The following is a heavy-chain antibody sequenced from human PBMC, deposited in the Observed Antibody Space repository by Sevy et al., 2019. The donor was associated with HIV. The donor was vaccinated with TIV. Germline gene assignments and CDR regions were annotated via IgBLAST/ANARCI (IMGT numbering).Heavy chain of an antibody. CDR1: GDSVSSNSAA. D-gene: IGHD2-15*01. Sequence: KQSQTLSLTCAISGDSVSSNSAAWNWIRQSPSRGLEWLGRTYYRSKWYNDYAVSVKSRITINPDTSKNKFSLQLNSVIPVEPAVYYCARVRLPYCSGGSCPRRYYYYGMDVWGQGTTVTVSS. CDR2: TYYRSKWYN. J-gene: IGHJ6*02. V-gene: IGHV6-1*01. CDR3: ARVRLPYCSGGSCPRRYYYYGMDV.